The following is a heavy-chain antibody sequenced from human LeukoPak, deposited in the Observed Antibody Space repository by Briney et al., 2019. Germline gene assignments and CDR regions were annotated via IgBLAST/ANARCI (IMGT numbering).Heavy chain of an antibody. CDR1: GFTFSSYG. CDR3: AKAYSYGYDY. D-gene: IGHD5-18*01. CDR2: IWYDGSNK. V-gene: IGHV3-30*02. Sequence: GGSLRLSCVASGFTFSSYGMHWVRQAPGRGLEWVAFIWYDGSNKYYADSVKGRFTISRDNSKNTLSLQMSSLRPDDTAVYYCAKAYSYGYDYWGQGTLVTVSS. J-gene: IGHJ4*02.